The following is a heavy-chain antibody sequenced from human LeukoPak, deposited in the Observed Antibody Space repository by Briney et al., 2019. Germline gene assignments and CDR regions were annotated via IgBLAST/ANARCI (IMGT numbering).Heavy chain of an antibody. CDR1: GGSISSGGYS. CDR2: IFRTGTT. CDR3: AREGYYGAHAFDI. J-gene: IGHJ3*02. Sequence: SETLSLTCGVSGGSISSGGYSWSWIRQPPGKAPEWIGYIFRTGTTYYNPSLKSRVTISVDTSKNQFSLKLSSVTAADTAVYYCAREGYYGAHAFDIWGQGTMVTVSS. V-gene: IGHV4-30-4*07. D-gene: IGHD3-10*01.